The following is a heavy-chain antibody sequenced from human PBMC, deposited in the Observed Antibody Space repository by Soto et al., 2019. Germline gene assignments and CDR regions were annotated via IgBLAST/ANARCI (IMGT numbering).Heavy chain of an antibody. CDR1: GFNFYDYA. V-gene: IGHV3-9*01. J-gene: IGHJ4*02. Sequence: EVQLVESGGGLVQPGRSLRLSCAASGFNFYDYAMHWVRQAPGKGLEWVSGISWNGGDIGYADSVKGRFTISRDNAKNSLYLRVNSLTTEDTSFYYCAKDIRRGTGGFDFWGQGTLVAVSS. D-gene: IGHD3-16*01. CDR3: AKDIRRGTGGFDF. CDR2: ISWNGGDI.